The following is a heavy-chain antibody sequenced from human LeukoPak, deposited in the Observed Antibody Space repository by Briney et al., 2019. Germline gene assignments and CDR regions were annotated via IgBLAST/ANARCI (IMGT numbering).Heavy chain of an antibody. V-gene: IGHV3-66*01. CDR1: GFTVSSNY. J-gene: IGHJ4*02. CDR2: IYSGGST. CDR3: ARGDGYNWIHDY. D-gene: IGHD5-24*01. Sequence: GGSLRLSCAASGFTVSSNYMSWVRQAPGKGLEWVSVIYSGGSTYYADSVKGRFTISRDNSKSTLYLQMNSLRAEDTAVYYCARGDGYNWIHDYWGQGTLVTVSS.